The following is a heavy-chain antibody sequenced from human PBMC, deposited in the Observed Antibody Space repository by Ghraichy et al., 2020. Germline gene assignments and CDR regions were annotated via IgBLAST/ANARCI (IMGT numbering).Heavy chain of an antibody. J-gene: IGHJ4*02. V-gene: IGHV4-61*01. CDR2: IYYGGTT. CDR1: GASVSSDSFH. Sequence: SETPSLTCSVSGASVSSDSFHWSWIRQPPGKGLEWIGYIYYGGTTDYNTTLKSRVTISVDTSKNQFSLSLTSVTAADTAFYYCTRGWLGPATPKNDYWGQGTLVTVSS. D-gene: IGHD1-26*01. CDR3: TRGWLGPATPKNDY.